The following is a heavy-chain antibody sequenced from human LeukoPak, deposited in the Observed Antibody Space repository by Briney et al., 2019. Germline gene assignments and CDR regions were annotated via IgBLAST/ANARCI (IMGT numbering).Heavy chain of an antibody. CDR1: GYAFNIYD. D-gene: IGHD6-19*01. J-gene: IGHJ5*02. V-gene: IGHV1-2*02. CDR2: INPNSGGT. Sequence: ASVKVSCKASGYAFNIYDINWVRQATGQGLEWMGWINPNSGGTSYAQKFQGRVTMTRDTSISTAYMELSRLRSDDTAVYYCARDDIAVAGRGNWFDPWGQGTLVTVSS. CDR3: ARDDIAVAGRGNWFDP.